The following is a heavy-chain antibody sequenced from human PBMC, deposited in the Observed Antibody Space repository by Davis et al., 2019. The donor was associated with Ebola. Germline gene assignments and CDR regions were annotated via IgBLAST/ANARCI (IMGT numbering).Heavy chain of an antibody. J-gene: IGHJ4*02. CDR1: GFTFSSYW. D-gene: IGHD3-16*02. CDR3: ARHRAVWGSYRTSFDY. V-gene: IGHV3-7*03. Sequence: GESLKISCAASGFTFSSYWMSWVRQAPGKGLEWVANIKQDGSEKYYVDSVKGRFTISRDNAKNSLYLQMNSLRAEDTAVYYCARHRAVWGSYRTSFDYWGQGTLVTVSS. CDR2: IKQDGSEK.